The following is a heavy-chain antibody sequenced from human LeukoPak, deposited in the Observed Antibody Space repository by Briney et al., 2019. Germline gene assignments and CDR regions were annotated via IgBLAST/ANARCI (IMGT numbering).Heavy chain of an antibody. V-gene: IGHV4-34*01. CDR2: INHSGST. Sequence: SETLSLTCAVYGGSFSCYYWSWIRQPPGKGLEWIGEINHSGSTNYNPSLKSRVTISVDTSKNQFSLKLSSVTAADTAVYYCARVYRYSSGWYDDYWGQGTLVTVSS. CDR3: ARVYRYSSGWYDDY. D-gene: IGHD6-19*01. CDR1: GGSFSCYY. J-gene: IGHJ4*02.